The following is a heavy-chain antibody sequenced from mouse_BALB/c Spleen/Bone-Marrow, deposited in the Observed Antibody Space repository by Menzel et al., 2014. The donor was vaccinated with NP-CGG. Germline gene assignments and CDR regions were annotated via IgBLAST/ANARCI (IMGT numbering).Heavy chain of an antibody. Sequence: EVKLVESGPDLVKPSQSLSLTCTVTGYSITSGYTWHWIRQFPGNTLEWMGYIHYSGTTNYNPSLKSRISITRGTSKNQFFLQLNSVTTEDTATYYCTITTVVNAMDYWGQGTSVTVSS. V-gene: IGHV3-1*02. CDR2: IHYSGTT. J-gene: IGHJ4*01. D-gene: IGHD1-1*01. CDR3: TITTVVNAMDY. CDR1: GYSITSGYT.